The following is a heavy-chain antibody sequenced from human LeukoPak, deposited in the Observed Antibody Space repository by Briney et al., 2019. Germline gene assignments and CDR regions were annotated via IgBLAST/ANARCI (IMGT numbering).Heavy chain of an antibody. J-gene: IGHJ5*02. V-gene: IGHV4-59*08. CDR3: ARHKTCAGGPCSTGRWFDP. Sequence: SETLSLTCTVSGGSISNFYWSWIRQPPGRGLEWIGHIYYSGSTNYNPSLNSRVTISVDTSKNQFSLNLASVTAADTAVYYCARHKTCAGGPCSTGRWFDPWGHGTPVTVSS. D-gene: IGHD2-8*02. CDR2: IYYSGST. CDR1: GGSISNFY.